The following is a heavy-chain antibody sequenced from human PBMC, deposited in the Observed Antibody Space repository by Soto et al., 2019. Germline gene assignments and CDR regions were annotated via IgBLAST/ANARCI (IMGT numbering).Heavy chain of an antibody. CDR2: IYPGDSDT. CDR1: GYSFTSYW. J-gene: IGHJ3*02. CDR3: AKYHSGSSDAFDI. D-gene: IGHD2-2*01. Sequence: GASLPISCQVSGYSFTSYWIGWVRQMPGKGLEWMGIIYPGDSDTRYSPSFQGQVTISADKSISTAYLQWSSLKASDTAMYYCAKYHSGSSDAFDIWGQGTMVTVSS. V-gene: IGHV5-51*01.